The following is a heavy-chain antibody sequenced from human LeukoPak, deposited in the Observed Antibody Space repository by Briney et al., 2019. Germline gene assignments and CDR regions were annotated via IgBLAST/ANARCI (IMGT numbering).Heavy chain of an antibody. J-gene: IGHJ6*02. CDR1: GFTFSNYS. D-gene: IGHD3-10*01. V-gene: IGHV3-21*01. CDR2: ISSSSSYI. CDR3: AREVSLGGENGMDV. Sequence: GGSLRLSCAASGFTFSNYSMNWVRQAPGKGLEWVSSISSSSSYIYYADSVKGRFTISRDNAKNSLYLQMNSLRAEDTAVYYCAREVSLGGENGMDVWGQGTTVTVSS.